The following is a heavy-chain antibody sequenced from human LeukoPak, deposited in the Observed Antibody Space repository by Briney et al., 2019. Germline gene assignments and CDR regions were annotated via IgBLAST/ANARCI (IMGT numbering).Heavy chain of an antibody. Sequence: QPGGSLRLSCAASGFTFSSYAMSWVRQAPGKGLEWVSAISGSGGSTYYADSVKGRFTISRDNSKNTLYLQMNSLRAEDTAVYYCAKDAYYDSSGYTAYFQHWGQGTLVTVSS. CDR2: ISGSGGST. D-gene: IGHD3-22*01. J-gene: IGHJ1*01. CDR1: GFTFSSYA. V-gene: IGHV3-23*01. CDR3: AKDAYYDSSGYTAYFQH.